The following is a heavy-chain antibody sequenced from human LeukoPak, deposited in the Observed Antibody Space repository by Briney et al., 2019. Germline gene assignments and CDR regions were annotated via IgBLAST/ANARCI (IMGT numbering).Heavy chain of an antibody. CDR1: GFAVSGNY. D-gene: IGHD3-22*01. CDR2: IYSNGST. J-gene: IGHJ4*02. V-gene: IGHV3-66*01. Sequence: GGSLRLSCAASGFAVSGNYMTWVRQAPGKGLEWVSVIYSNGSTYYADSVNGRFTISRDNSKNILYLQMNTLRAEDTAVYYCARDRSNGFYYFFDYWGQGTLVTVSS. CDR3: ARDRSNGFYYFFDY.